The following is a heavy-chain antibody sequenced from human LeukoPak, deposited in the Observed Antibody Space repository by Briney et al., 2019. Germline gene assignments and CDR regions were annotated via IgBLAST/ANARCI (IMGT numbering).Heavy chain of an antibody. V-gene: IGHV3-23*01. Sequence: GGSLRLSCAASGFTFSSYAMSWVRQAPGKGLEWVSTISAGGGTTYYADSVKGRFTISRDSSKITLYLQMNSLRVDDTAVYYCAKGGWRTGDGMNVWGQGATVTVSS. CDR2: ISAGGGTT. J-gene: IGHJ6*02. D-gene: IGHD6-19*01. CDR1: GFTFSSYA. CDR3: AKGGWRTGDGMNV.